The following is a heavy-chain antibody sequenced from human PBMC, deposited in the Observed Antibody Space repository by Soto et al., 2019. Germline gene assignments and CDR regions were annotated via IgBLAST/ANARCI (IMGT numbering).Heavy chain of an antibody. CDR3: ARADYGDYVWFGY. CDR2: IIPIFGTA. J-gene: IGHJ4*02. D-gene: IGHD4-17*01. V-gene: IGHV1-69*06. Sequence: ASVKVSCKASGGTFSSYAISWVRQAPGRGLEWMGGIIPIFGTANYAQKFQGRVTITADKSTSTAYMELSSLRSEDTAVYYCARADYGDYVWFGYWGQGTLVTVSS. CDR1: GGTFSSYA.